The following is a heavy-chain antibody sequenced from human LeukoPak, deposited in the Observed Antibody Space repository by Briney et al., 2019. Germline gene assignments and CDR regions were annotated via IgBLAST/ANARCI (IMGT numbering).Heavy chain of an antibody. D-gene: IGHD3-22*01. CDR2: ISYNSGSI. CDR1: GFTFDDYA. CDR3: ARKGSSGYYYRDAFDI. V-gene: IGHV3-9*01. J-gene: IGHJ3*02. Sequence: GGSLRLSCAASGFTFDDYAMHWVRQAPGKGLEWVSGISYNSGSIGYADSVKGRFTISRDNAKNSLYLQMNSLRAEDTAVYYCARKGSSGYYYRDAFDIWGQGTMVTVSS.